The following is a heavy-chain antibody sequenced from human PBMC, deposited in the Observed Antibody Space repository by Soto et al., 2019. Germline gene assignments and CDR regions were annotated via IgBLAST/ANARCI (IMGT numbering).Heavy chain of an antibody. CDR2: ISGSGGST. V-gene: IGHV3-23*01. CDR1: GFTCSSYA. CDR3: AKDAGSYYYGSGSLGGYWYFDL. J-gene: IGHJ2*01. D-gene: IGHD3-10*01. Sequence: PRWSLRLCCSASGFTCSSYAMSWFRQAPGKGLEWVSAISGSGGSTYYADSVKGRFTISRDNSKNTLYLQMNSLRAEDTAVYYCAKDAGSYYYGSGSLGGYWYFDLWGRGTLVTVSS.